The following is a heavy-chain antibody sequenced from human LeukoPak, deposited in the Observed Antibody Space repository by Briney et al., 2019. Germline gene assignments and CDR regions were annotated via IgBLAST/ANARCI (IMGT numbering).Heavy chain of an antibody. D-gene: IGHD3-22*01. CDR3: ARRMIVAGGWFDA. CDR1: GGSIGTSSYH. CDR2: IYYDGTA. J-gene: IGHJ5*02. Sequence: SETLSLTCAVSGGSIGTSSYHWGWIRQPPGKGLDWIGNIYYDGTAHYNPSLKSRGTISFDTSKNELYLDLSSVTAADTAVYYSARRMIVAGGWFDAWGQGTLVTVSS. V-gene: IGHV4-39*01.